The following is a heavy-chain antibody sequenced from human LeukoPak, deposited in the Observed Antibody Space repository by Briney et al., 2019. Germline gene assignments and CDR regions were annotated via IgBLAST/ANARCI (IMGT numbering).Heavy chain of an antibody. D-gene: IGHD2-21*02. CDR3: AGATYRGGDCYPNWFDP. J-gene: IGHJ5*02. Sequence: SETLSLTCTVSGGSISSSSYYWGWIRQPPGKGLEWIGYIYYSGSTYYNPSLKSRVTMSVDTSKNQFSLKLSSVTAADTAVYYCAGATYRGGDCYPNWFDPWGQGTLVTVSS. V-gene: IGHV4-39*01. CDR2: IYYSGST. CDR1: GGSISSSSYY.